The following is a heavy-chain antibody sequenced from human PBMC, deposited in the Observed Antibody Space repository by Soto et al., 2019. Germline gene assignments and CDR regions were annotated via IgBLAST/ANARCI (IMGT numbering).Heavy chain of an antibody. Sequence: PSETLSLTCTVSGDSITSSSHYWGWIRQPPGKGLESIANIYYDGNTYYNPSLKSRVTISLDTSKNQFSLRLNSVTAADTAVYYCVRFSIEPSLFMYPFHYRGLGTLVTVSS. J-gene: IGHJ4*02. CDR2: IYYDGNT. D-gene: IGHD2-15*01. V-gene: IGHV4-39*01. CDR3: VRFSIEPSLFMYPFHY. CDR1: GDSITSSSHY.